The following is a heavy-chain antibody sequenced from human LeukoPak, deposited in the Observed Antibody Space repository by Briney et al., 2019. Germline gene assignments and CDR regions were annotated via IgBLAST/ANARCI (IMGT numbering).Heavy chain of an antibody. CDR1: GGSISNYY. J-gene: IGHJ4*02. Sequence: SETLSLTCTVSGGSISNYYWSWIRQPPGKGLEWIGYIYYNGDTNYNPSLKSRVTMSVDTSKSQFSLNLSSVTAADTAVYYCARQGRYMAAAGTPNFDYWGQGTLVTVSS. CDR2: IYYNGDT. D-gene: IGHD6-13*01. CDR3: ARQGRYMAAAGTPNFDY. V-gene: IGHV4-59*08.